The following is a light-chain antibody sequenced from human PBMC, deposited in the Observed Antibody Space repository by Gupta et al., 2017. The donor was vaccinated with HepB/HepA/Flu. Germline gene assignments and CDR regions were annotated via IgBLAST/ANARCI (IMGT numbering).Light chain of an antibody. J-gene: IGLJ1*01. Sequence: SYELTQPPSVSVSPGQTASITCHGTELGDKYASEDQHRPCQYLVLVIDQDDKRTSGIPERFSGSNSGTTATLTISGTQAVDGDDYYCQAWDRSTVVFGSGTKVTVL. CDR1: ELGDKY. CDR3: QAWDRSTVV. V-gene: IGLV3-1*01. CDR2: QDD.